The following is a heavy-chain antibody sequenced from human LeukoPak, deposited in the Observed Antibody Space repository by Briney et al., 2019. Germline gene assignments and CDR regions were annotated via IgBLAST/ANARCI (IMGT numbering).Heavy chain of an antibody. D-gene: IGHD2-2*01. J-gene: IGHJ5*02. CDR2: IYYSGST. Sequence: SETLSLTCTVSGGSISSYYWSWIRQPPGKGLEWIGYIYYSGSTNYNPSLKSRVTISVDTSKNQFSLKLSSVTAADTAVYYCARHLDCSSTSCYVPSVVNWFDPWGQGTLVTVSS. V-gene: IGHV4-59*08. CDR3: ARHLDCSSTSCYVPSVVNWFDP. CDR1: GGSISSYY.